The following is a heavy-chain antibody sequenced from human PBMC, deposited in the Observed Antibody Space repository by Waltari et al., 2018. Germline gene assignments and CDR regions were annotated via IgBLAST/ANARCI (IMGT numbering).Heavy chain of an antibody. D-gene: IGHD2-15*01. CDR3: ASFPSCSGGSCYSRGIYYFDY. CDR1: GGSFSGYY. Sequence: QVQLQQWGAGLLKPSETLSLTCAVYGGSFSGYYWSWIRQPPGKGLEWIGEINHSGSTNYNPSLKSRVTISVDTSKNQFSLKLSSVTAADTAVYYCASFPSCSGGSCYSRGIYYFDYWGQGTLVTVSS. V-gene: IGHV4-34*01. CDR2: INHSGST. J-gene: IGHJ4*02.